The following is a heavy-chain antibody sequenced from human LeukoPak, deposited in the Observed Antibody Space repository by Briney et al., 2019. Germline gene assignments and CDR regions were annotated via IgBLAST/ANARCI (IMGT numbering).Heavy chain of an antibody. CDR2: ISAYNGNT. Sequence: GASVKVSCKASGYTFTSYGISWVRQAPGQGLEWMGWISAYNGNTNYAQKFQGRVTMTRDTSISTAYMELSRLRSDDTAVYYCAREVSGYSYGFLYWGQGTLATVSS. J-gene: IGHJ4*02. V-gene: IGHV1-18*01. CDR3: AREVSGYSYGFLY. D-gene: IGHD5-18*01. CDR1: GYTFTSYG.